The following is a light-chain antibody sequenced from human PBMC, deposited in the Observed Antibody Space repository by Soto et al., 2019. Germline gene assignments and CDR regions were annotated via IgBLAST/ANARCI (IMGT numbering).Light chain of an antibody. CDR2: KAS. CDR1: QSISSW. J-gene: IGKJ1*01. Sequence: IQMTQSPSTLSASVGDRVSITXRASQSISSWLAWYQQKPGKAPNLLIYKASSLEGGVPSRFSGSGSGTEFTLTISSLQPDDFATYYCQQYHTYWTFGQGTKVDIK. V-gene: IGKV1-5*03. CDR3: QQYHTYWT.